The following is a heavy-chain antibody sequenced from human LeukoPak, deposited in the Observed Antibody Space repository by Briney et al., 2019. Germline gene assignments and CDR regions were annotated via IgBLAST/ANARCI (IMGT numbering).Heavy chain of an antibody. V-gene: IGHV4-4*07. Sequence: SETLSLTCTVSGGSISSYYWSWIRQPAGKGLEWIGRIYTSGSTNYNPSLKSRVTMSVDTSKNQFSLKLSSVTAADTAVYYCARVVPAAISENWFDPWGQGTLVTVSS. J-gene: IGHJ5*02. D-gene: IGHD2-2*02. CDR1: GGSISSYY. CDR2: IYTSGST. CDR3: ARVVPAAISENWFDP.